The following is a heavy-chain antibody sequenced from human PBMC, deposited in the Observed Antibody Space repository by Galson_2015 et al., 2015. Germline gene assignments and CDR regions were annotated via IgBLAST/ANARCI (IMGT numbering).Heavy chain of an antibody. CDR1: GYSFPYYW. Sequence: QSGAEVTKPGESLKISCTGSGYSFPYYWIGWARQMPGKGLEWMGVIYPSDSDTRYSPSFQGQVTISADKSISTAYLQWSSLKASDTAMYYCARQDGSGIYNFENWGQGSLVTVSS. CDR3: ARQDGSGIYNFEN. D-gene: IGHD3-10*01. J-gene: IGHJ4*02. CDR2: IYPSDSDT. V-gene: IGHV5-51*01.